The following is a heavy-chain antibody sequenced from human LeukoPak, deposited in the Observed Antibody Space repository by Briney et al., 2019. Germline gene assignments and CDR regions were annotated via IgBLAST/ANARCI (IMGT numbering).Heavy chain of an antibody. CDR3: ARDLFRDSSGWYDY. CDR1: GYTFTSYG. D-gene: IGHD6-19*01. Sequence: GASVKVSCKASGYTFTSYGISWVRQAPGQGLEWMGWISAYNGNTNYAQKLQGRVTMTTDTSTSTAYMEPRSLRSDDTAVYYCARDLFRDSSGWYDYWGQGTLVTVSS. V-gene: IGHV1-18*01. CDR2: ISAYNGNT. J-gene: IGHJ4*02.